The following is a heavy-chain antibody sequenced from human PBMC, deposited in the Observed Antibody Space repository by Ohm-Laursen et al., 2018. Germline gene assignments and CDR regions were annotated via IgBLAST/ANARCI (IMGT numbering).Heavy chain of an antibody. CDR2: IYTSGTT. D-gene: IGHD6-13*01. CDR1: GGSISAYY. J-gene: IGHJ5*02. V-gene: IGHV4-4*07. CDR3: ARALSRGIAAAGPLGWFDP. Sequence: SETLSLTCTVSGGSISAYYWSWIRQPAGKGLEWIGRIYTSGTTNYNPSLKSRVTMSLDTSKNQFSLKLSSVTAADTAVYYCARALSRGIAAAGPLGWFDPWGQGTLVTVSS.